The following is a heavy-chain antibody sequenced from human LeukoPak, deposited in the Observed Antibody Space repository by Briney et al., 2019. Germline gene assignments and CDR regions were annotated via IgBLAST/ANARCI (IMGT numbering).Heavy chain of an antibody. CDR2: IYYSGST. CDR3: ASSSYYYGSGNSRAFDI. V-gene: IGHV4-59*01. Sequence: PSETLSLTCTVSGGSISSYYWSWIRQPPGKGLGWIGYIYYSGSTNYNPSLKSRVTISVDTSKNQFSLKLSSVTAADTAVYYCASSSYYYGSGNSRAFDIWGQGTMVTVSS. D-gene: IGHD3-10*01. J-gene: IGHJ3*02. CDR1: GGSISSYY.